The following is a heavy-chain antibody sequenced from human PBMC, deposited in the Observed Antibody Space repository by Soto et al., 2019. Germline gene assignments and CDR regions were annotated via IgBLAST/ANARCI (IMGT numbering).Heavy chain of an antibody. J-gene: IGHJ4*02. CDR2: ISAYNGNT. CDR3: AGAKGGSGSDVALIIDY. D-gene: IGHD3-10*01. Sequence: QVQLVQSGAEVKKPGASVKVSCKASGYTFTSYGISWVRQAPGQGLEWMGWISAYNGNTNYAQKLQGRCTMTKDTTTSTAYQGLRSLRSDDTAVYYCAGAKGGSGSDVALIIDYWGQGTLVTVSS. V-gene: IGHV1-18*01. CDR1: GYTFTSYG.